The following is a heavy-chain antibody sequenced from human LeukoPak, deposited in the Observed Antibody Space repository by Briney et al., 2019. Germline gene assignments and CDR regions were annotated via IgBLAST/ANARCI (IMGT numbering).Heavy chain of an antibody. CDR3: ARGPAANSGNYYVGDY. V-gene: IGHV3-30*04. CDR2: ISYDGSNK. CDR1: GFTFSSYA. Sequence: GGSLRLSCAASGFTFSSYAMHWVRQAPGKGLEWVAVISYDGSNKYYADSVKGRFTISRDNAKNTLYLQMNSLRAEDTAVYYCARGPAANSGNYYVGDYWGQGTLVTVSS. J-gene: IGHJ4*02. D-gene: IGHD1-26*01.